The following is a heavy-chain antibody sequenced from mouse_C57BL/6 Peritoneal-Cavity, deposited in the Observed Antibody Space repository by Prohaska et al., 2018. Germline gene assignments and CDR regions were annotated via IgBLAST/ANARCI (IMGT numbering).Heavy chain of an antibody. CDR1: GFTFSDYG. V-gene: IGHV5-17*01. Sequence: EVQLVESGGGLVKPGGSLKLSCAASGFTFSDYGMHWVRQAPEKGLELVAYISSCSSTIYYADTVKGRFTISRDNAKNTLFLQMTSLRSEDTAMYYCATPYYGSSSYWYFDVWGTGTTVTVSS. CDR2: ISSCSSTI. J-gene: IGHJ1*03. D-gene: IGHD1-1*01. CDR3: ATPYYGSSSYWYFDV.